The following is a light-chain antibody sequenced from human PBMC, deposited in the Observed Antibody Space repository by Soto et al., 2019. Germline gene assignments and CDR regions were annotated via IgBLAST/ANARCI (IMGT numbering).Light chain of an antibody. V-gene: IGLV6-57*04. Sequence: NFMLTQPHSVSESPGKTVTISCTRSSGSIASNYVQLYQQRPGSAPTTLIYEDDRRPSGVPDRFSGSIDRSSNSASLTISGLNTADEADYYCQSYDSSNPVVFGGGTKLTVL. CDR2: EDD. CDR3: QSYDSSNPVV. J-gene: IGLJ2*01. CDR1: SGSIASNY.